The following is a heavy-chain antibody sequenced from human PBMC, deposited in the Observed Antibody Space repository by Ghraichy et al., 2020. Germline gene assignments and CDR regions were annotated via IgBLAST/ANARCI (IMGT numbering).Heavy chain of an antibody. CDR1: GGSISSGDYY. CDR2: IYYSGST. D-gene: IGHD3-3*01. CDR3: ARDSFGGWGYYYGMDV. Sequence: SETLSLTCTVSGGSISSGDYYWSWIRQPPGKGLEWIGYIYYSGSTYYNPSLKSRVTISVDTSKNQFSLKLSSVTAADTAVYYCARDSFGGWGYYYGMDVWGQGTTVTVSS. V-gene: IGHV4-30-4*01. J-gene: IGHJ6*02.